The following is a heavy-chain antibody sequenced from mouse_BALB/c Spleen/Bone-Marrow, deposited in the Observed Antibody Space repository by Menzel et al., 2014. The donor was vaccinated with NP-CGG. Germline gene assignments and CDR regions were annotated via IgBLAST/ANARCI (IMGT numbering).Heavy chain of an antibody. D-gene: IGHD2-12*01. Sequence: QVQLQQSGPGLVQPSQSLSITCTVSGFSLNSSGVHWVRQSPGKGLEWLGGIWSGGSTDYNAAFIPRLSISKDNSKSQVYFKMTSLQADDTAICYCARSRYDRGFAYWGQGTLVTVSA. V-gene: IGHV2-4-1*01. CDR1: GFSLNSSG. CDR2: IWSGGST. CDR3: ARSRYDRGFAY. J-gene: IGHJ3*01.